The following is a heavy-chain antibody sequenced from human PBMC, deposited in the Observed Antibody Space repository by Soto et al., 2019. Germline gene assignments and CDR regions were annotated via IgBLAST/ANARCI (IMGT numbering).Heavy chain of an antibody. J-gene: IGHJ5*02. CDR3: ARHHGPTTSENWFDP. V-gene: IGHV1-2*02. CDR2: INPNSGGS. CDR1: AYTFTDYY. D-gene: IGHD5-12*01. Sequence: ASVKVSCKASAYTFTDYYIHWVRQAPGQGLEWMGWINPNSGGSYYAQKFQGRVTMTTDTSTTTAYLELRSLRSDDTAVYYCARHHGPTTSENWFDPWGQGTLVTVSS.